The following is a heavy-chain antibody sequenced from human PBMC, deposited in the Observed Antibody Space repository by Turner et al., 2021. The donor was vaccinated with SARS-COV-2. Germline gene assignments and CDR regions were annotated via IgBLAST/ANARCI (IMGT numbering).Heavy chain of an antibody. CDR3: ARDHYYDSSGYTLDAFDI. V-gene: IGHV3-33*01. J-gene: IGHJ3*02. Sequence: QVQLVESGGGVVQPGGSLRLSCPASGFPFSCYGMHWVRQAPGKGLEWVAVIWYDGSNKYYADSVKGRFTISRDISKNTLYLQMNSLRAEDTAVYYCARDHYYDSSGYTLDAFDIWGQGTMVTISS. D-gene: IGHD3-22*01. CDR1: GFPFSCYG. CDR2: IWYDGSNK.